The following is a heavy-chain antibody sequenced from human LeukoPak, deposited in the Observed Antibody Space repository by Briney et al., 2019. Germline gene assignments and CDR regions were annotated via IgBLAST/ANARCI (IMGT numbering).Heavy chain of an antibody. CDR3: AKDPYSSSPNWFDP. V-gene: IGHV3-53*01. Sequence: GGSLRLSCAASGFTVSSNYMSWVRQAPGKGLEWVSVIYSGGSTYYADSVKGRFTISRDNSKNTLFLQMNSLRAEDTAVYYCAKDPYSSSPNWFDPWGQGTLVTVSS. CDR1: GFTVSSNY. CDR2: IYSGGST. J-gene: IGHJ5*02. D-gene: IGHD6-13*01.